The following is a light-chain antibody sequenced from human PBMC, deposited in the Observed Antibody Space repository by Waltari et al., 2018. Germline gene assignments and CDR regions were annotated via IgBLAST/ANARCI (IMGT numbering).Light chain of an antibody. CDR2: YVD. Sequence: QSALTQPRSVSGSPGQSVTLSCTGTTSDVGAYNYVSWYQQRPGKAPKLVIYYVDTRPAQVPDRFSGSKAGNTASLTISGLQADDEADYYCCSYAGRYTSVFGGGTKVTVL. J-gene: IGLJ2*01. V-gene: IGLV2-11*01. CDR3: CSYAGRYTSV. CDR1: TSDVGAYNY.